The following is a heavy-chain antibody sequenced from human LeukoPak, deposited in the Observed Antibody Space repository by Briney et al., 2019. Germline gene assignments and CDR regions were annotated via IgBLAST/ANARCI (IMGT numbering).Heavy chain of an antibody. CDR3: ARSGYSSGWYPDFDY. V-gene: IGHV1-46*01. Sequence: ASVKVSCKASGYTFTSYYMHWVRQAPGQGLEWMGIINPSGGSTCYAQKFQGRVTMTRDTSTSTVYMELSSLRSEDTAVYYCARSGYSSGWYPDFDYWGQGTLVTVSS. J-gene: IGHJ4*02. D-gene: IGHD6-19*01. CDR1: GYTFTSYY. CDR2: INPSGGST.